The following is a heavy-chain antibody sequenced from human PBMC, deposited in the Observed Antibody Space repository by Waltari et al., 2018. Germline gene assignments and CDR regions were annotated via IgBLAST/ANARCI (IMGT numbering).Heavy chain of an antibody. J-gene: IGHJ4*02. Sequence: QVQLVESGGGVVQPGGSLRLSCAASGCTFSSYGMHWVRQAQGKGLEWVAFIWYEGSNKYYADSVKGRFTISRDNSKNTLYLQMNSLRAEDTAVYYCARQTRLDYWGQGTLVTVSS. CDR1: GCTFSSYG. D-gene: IGHD4-17*01. CDR2: IWYEGSNK. CDR3: ARQTRLDY. V-gene: IGHV3-30*02.